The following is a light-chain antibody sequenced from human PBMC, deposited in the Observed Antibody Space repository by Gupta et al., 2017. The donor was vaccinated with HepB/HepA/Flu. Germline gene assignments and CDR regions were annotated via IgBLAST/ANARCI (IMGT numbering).Light chain of an antibody. Sequence: EIVMTQSPATLSVSPGERVAFSCRASQDVHTSLSWMQQKPGQAPKVLFYGASARATGVPARFIGSGSRTEFTLTITSLQSEDVAVYVCQQYNNCPWTFGQGTKVEIK. CDR2: GAS. J-gene: IGKJ1*01. V-gene: IGKV3-15*01. CDR1: QDVHTS. CDR3: QQYNNCPWT.